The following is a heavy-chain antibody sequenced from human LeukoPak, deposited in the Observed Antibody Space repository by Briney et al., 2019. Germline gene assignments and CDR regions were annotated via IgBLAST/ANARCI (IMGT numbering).Heavy chain of an antibody. CDR1: GYTFTNYY. Sequence: ASVKVSCKASGYTFTNYYIHWVRQAPGQGLEWMGWISAYNGNTNYAQKLQGRVTMATDTSTSTAYMELRSLRSDDTAVYYCARAYGGRYYMDVWGKGTTVTVSS. CDR3: ARAYGGRYYMDV. V-gene: IGHV1-18*04. D-gene: IGHD4-23*01. CDR2: ISAYNGNT. J-gene: IGHJ6*03.